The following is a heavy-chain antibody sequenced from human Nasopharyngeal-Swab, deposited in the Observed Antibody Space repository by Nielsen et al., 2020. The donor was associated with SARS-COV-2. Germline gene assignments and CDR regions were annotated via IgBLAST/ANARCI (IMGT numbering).Heavy chain of an antibody. Sequence: SVKVSCKASGGTFSSYAISWVRQAPGQGLEWMGGIIPIFGTANYAQKFLGRVTITADKSTSTAYMELSSLRSEDTAVYYCARVGAFRGNYGDYEVYWGQGTLVTVSS. CDR2: IIPIFGTA. CDR1: GGTFSSYA. D-gene: IGHD4-17*01. V-gene: IGHV1-69*06. J-gene: IGHJ4*02. CDR3: ARVGAFRGNYGDYEVY.